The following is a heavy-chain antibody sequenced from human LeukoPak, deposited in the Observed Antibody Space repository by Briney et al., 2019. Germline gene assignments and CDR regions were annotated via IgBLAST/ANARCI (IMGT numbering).Heavy chain of an antibody. CDR2: ISWDGGST. Sequence: PGGSLRLSCAASGFTFDDYTMHWVRQAPGKGLEWVSLISWDGGSTYYADSVKGRFTISRDNSKNSLYLQMNSLRTEDTALYYCAKDPSPGYYGSGSGPDYWGQGTLVTVSS. J-gene: IGHJ4*02. D-gene: IGHD3-10*01. CDR3: AKDPSPGYYGSGSGPDY. V-gene: IGHV3-43*01. CDR1: GFTFDDYT.